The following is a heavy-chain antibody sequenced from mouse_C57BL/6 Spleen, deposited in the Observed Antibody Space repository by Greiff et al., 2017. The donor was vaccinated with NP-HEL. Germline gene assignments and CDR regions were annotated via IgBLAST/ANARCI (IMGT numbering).Heavy chain of an antibody. J-gene: IGHJ4*01. CDR3: ARTHYAMDY. V-gene: IGHV2-2*01. CDR1: GFSLTSYG. Sequence: QVQLKESGPGLVQPSQSLSITCTVSGFSLTSYGVHWVRQSPGKGLEWLGVIWSGGSTAYNAAFISRLSISKDNSKSQVFFKMNSLQADDTAIYYCARTHYAMDYWGQGTSVTVSS. CDR2: IWSGGST.